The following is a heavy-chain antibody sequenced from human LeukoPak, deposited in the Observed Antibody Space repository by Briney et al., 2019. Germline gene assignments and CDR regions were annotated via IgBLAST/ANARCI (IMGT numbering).Heavy chain of an antibody. CDR3: ARSGYYYDSSGSFDY. V-gene: IGHV4-31*03. J-gene: IGHJ4*02. D-gene: IGHD3-22*01. CDR2: IYYSGST. Sequence: SETLSLTCTVSGGSIRSSYYYWGWIRQHPGKGLEWIGYIYYSGSTYYNPSLKSRVTISVDTSKNQFSLKLSSVTAADTAVYYCARSGYYYDSSGSFDYWGQGTLVTVSS. CDR1: GGSIRSSYYY.